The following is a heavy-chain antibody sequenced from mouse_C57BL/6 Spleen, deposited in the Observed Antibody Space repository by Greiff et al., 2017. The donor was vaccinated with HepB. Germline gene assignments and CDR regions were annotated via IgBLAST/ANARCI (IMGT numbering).Heavy chain of an antibody. CDR3: ARSRRWFLWFAY. CDR1: GYTFTDYN. CDR2: INPNNGGT. Sequence: VQLKQSGPELVKPGASVKIPCKASGYTFTDYNMDWVKQSHGKSLEWIGDINPNNGGTIYNQKFKGKATLTVDKSSSTAYMELRSLTSEDTAVYYCARSRRWFLWFAYWGQGTLVTVSA. D-gene: IGHD2-3*01. J-gene: IGHJ3*01. V-gene: IGHV1-18*01.